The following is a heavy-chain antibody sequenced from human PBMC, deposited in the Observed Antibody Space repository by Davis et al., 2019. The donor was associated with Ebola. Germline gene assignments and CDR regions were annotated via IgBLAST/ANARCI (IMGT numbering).Heavy chain of an antibody. CDR3: ARGGIAAAGMVY. V-gene: IGHV4-30-2*01. CDR1: GGFVSSGGYS. D-gene: IGHD6-13*01. Sequence: MPSETLSLTCAVSGGFVSSGGYSWSWIRQPPGKGLEWIGYIYHSGSTYYNPSLKSRVTISVDRSKNQFSLKLSSVTAADTAVYYCARGGIAAAGMVYWGQGTLVTVSS. J-gene: IGHJ4*02. CDR2: IYHSGST.